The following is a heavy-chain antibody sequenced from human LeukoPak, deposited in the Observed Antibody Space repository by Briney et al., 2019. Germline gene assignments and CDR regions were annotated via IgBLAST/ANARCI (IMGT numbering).Heavy chain of an antibody. J-gene: IGHJ5*02. D-gene: IGHD6-19*01. Sequence: SETLSLTCAASGYSISSGYYWGWIRQPPGKGLEWIGSIYHSGSTYYNPSLKSRVTISVDTSKNQFSLKLSSVTAADTALYYCARTSIIAVAGTHEWFDPWGQGTLVTVSS. CDR3: ARTSIIAVAGTHEWFDP. V-gene: IGHV4-38-2*01. CDR1: GYSISSGYY. CDR2: IYHSGST.